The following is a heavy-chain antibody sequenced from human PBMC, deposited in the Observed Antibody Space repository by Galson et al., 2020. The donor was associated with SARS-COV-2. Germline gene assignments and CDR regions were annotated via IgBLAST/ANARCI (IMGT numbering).Heavy chain of an antibody. CDR2: IYYSGST. V-gene: IGHV4-31*01. D-gene: IGHD6-19*01. J-gene: IGHJ3*02. CDR1: GGSISSGGYY. CDR3: ARTQVVRGWYDAFDI. Sequence: SETLSLTYTVSGGSISSGGYYWSWIRQHPGKGLEWIGYIYYSGSTSYNPSLKSLLTISVDTSKNQFSLNLRSVSAADTAVYYCARTQVVRGWYDAFDIWGQGTMVTVSS.